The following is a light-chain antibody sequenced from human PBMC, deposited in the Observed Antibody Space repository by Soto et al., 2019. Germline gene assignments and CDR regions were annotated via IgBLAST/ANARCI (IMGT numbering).Light chain of an antibody. CDR2: VGS. CDR1: QSLLHSNGYNY. V-gene: IGKV2-28*01. CDR3: MQALHTPT. J-gene: IGKJ1*01. Sequence: DIVMTQSPLSLSVTPGEPASISCRSSQSLLHSNGYNYLDWYLQKPGQSPQVLIYVGSNRASGVPDRVSGSGSGTDFTLKISRVEAEDVGVYYCMQALHTPTFGQGTKVEIK.